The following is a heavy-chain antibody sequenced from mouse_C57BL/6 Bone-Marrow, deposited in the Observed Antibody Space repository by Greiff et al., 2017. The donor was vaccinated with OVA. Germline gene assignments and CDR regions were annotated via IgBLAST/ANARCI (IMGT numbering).Heavy chain of an antibody. Sequence: VQLQQPGAELVKPGASVKLSCKASGYTFTSYWMQWVKQRPGQGLEWIGEIDPSDSYTNYNQKFKGKATLTVDTSSSTAYMQLSSLTSEDSAVYYCALNYDYDAWFAYWGQGTLVTVSA. CDR1: GYTFTSYW. D-gene: IGHD2-4*01. V-gene: IGHV1-50*01. CDR2: IDPSDSYT. CDR3: ALNYDYDAWFAY. J-gene: IGHJ3*01.